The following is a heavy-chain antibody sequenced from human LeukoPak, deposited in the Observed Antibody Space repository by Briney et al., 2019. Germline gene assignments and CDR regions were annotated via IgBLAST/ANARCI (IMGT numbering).Heavy chain of an antibody. CDR1: GYTFTSYG. J-gene: IGHJ6*02. CDR2: ISAYNGNT. V-gene: IGHV1-18*01. Sequence: GASVKVSCKASGYTFTSYGISWVRQAPGQGLEWMGWISAYNGNTNYAQKLQGRVTMTTDTSTSTAYMELRSLRSDGTAVYYCARVSVRVPTYGMDVWGQGTTVTVSS. CDR3: ARVSVRVPTYGMDV. D-gene: IGHD5/OR15-5a*01.